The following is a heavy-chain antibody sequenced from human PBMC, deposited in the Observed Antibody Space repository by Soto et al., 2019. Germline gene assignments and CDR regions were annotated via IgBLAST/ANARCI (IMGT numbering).Heavy chain of an antibody. CDR3: AKGGNGWFDP. D-gene: IGHD3-10*01. Sequence: EVQLLESGGGLVQPRGSLRLSCAASGFTFSSYAMSWVRQAPGKGLEWVSAISGSGGSTYYADSVKGRFTISRDNSKNTMYVQMNSLRVEDTAVYYCAKGGNGWFDPWGQGTLVTVSS. CDR2: ISGSGGST. J-gene: IGHJ5*02. CDR1: GFTFSSYA. V-gene: IGHV3-23*01.